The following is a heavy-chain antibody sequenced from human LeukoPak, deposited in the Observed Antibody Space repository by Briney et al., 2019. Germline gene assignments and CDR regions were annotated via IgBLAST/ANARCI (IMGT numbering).Heavy chain of an antibody. Sequence: ASVKVSCKAFGYGFTTYVISWVRQAPGQGLEWMGWISAYNGNTNYAQKLQGRVTMTTDTSTSTAYMELRSLRSDDTAVYYCATDLENSGWQMSYYFYGMDVWGQGTTVTVSS. CDR2: ISAYNGNT. CDR1: GYGFTTYV. D-gene: IGHD6-19*01. J-gene: IGHJ6*02. V-gene: IGHV1-18*01. CDR3: ATDLENSGWQMSYYFYGMDV.